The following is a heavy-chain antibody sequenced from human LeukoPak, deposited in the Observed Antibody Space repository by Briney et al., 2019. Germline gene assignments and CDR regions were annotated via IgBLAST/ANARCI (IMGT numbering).Heavy chain of an antibody. V-gene: IGHV3-23*01. CDR1: GFTFSSYA. J-gene: IGHJ5*02. CDR3: ATVVVPATNGRYRSFDP. D-gene: IGHD2-2*01. CDR2: ISGSGGST. Sequence: GGSLRLSCAASGFTFSSYAMSWVRQAPGKGPEWVSTISGSGGSTYYADSVKGRFTISRDNSKNTLYLQMNSLRAVDTAVYYCATVVVPATNGRYRSFDPWGQGTLLTVSS.